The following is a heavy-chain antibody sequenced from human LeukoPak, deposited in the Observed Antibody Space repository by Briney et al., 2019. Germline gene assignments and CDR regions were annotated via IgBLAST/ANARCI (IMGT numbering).Heavy chain of an antibody. D-gene: IGHD1-1*01. Sequence: ASVKVSYKASGYTFTSYGISWVRQAPGQGLEWMGWVSGNNDNTNYAQKLQGRVTMTTDTSTNTAYMELRSLRSDDTAVYYCARDFYHSGTNWYDVFDVWGQGTMVTVSS. CDR2: VSGNNDNT. V-gene: IGHV1-18*01. J-gene: IGHJ3*01. CDR3: ARDFYHSGTNWYDVFDV. CDR1: GYTFTSYG.